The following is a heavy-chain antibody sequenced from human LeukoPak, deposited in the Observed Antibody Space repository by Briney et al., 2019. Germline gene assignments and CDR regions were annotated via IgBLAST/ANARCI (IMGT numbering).Heavy chain of an antibody. J-gene: IGHJ6*02. CDR2: IIPIFGTA. CDR3: ARDCSSTSCYPYYYGMDV. V-gene: IGHV1-69*13. Sequence: SVKVSCKASGGTFSSYAISWVRQAPGQGLEWMGGIIPIFGTANYAQKFQGRVTITADESTSTAYMELSSLRSEDTAVYYSARDCSSTSCYPYYYGMDVWGQGTTVTVSS. D-gene: IGHD2-2*01. CDR1: GGTFSSYA.